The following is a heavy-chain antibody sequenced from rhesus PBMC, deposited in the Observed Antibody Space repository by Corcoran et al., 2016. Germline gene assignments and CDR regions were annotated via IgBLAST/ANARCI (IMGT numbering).Heavy chain of an antibody. CDR2: IYWDDDK. D-gene: IGHD1-26*01. CDR3: ARRITGTTIYFDY. CDR1: GFSIRTSGMG. V-gene: IGHV2-174*01. J-gene: IGHJ4*01. Sequence: QVTLKESGPALVKPTQTLTLTCTFPGFSIRTSGMGMGWIRQPPGKALEWLALIYWDDDKYYRTSLKSRLTISKDTSKNQVVLTMTNMDPVDTATYYCARRITGTTIYFDYWGQGVLVTVSS.